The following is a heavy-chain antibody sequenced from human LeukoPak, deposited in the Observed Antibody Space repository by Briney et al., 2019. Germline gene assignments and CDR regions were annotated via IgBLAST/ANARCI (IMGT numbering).Heavy chain of an antibody. J-gene: IGHJ3*02. D-gene: IGHD3-9*01. Sequence: PSQTLSLTCAISGDSVSSNSAAWNWIRQSPSRGLEWLGGTYYRSKWYNDYAVSVKSRITINPDTSKNQFSLQLNSVTPEDTAVYYCARDRYFDWLEQEDAFDIWGQGTMVTVSS. CDR2: TYYRSKWYN. CDR3: ARDRYFDWLEQEDAFDI. CDR1: GDSVSSNSAA. V-gene: IGHV6-1*01.